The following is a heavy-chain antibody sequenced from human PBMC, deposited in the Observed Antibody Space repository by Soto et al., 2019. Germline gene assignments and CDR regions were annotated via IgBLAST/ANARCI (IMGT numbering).Heavy chain of an antibody. D-gene: IGHD4-17*01. CDR3: ARHGDYSGLDY. CDR2: INRSGRT. Sequence: SETLSLTCAVYGGSFSGYYWSWIRQPPGKGLEWIGEINRSGRTNYSPSLKSRVTISVDPSKNQFSLKLSSVTAADTAVYYCARHGDYSGLDYWGQGILVTVSS. CDR1: GGSFSGYY. V-gene: IGHV4-34*01. J-gene: IGHJ4*02.